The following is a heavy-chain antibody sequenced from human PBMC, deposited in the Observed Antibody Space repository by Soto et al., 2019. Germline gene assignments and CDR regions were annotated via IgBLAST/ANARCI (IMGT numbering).Heavy chain of an antibody. V-gene: IGHV3-21*01. CDR1: GFTFSSYS. D-gene: IGHD6-13*01. Sequence: EVQLVESGGGLVKPGGSLRLSCAASGFTFSSYSMNWVRQAPGKGLEWVSSISSSSSYIYYADSVKGRFTISRDNAKNSLYLQMNSLRAEDTAVYYCARDKNSSPIIDYWGQGTLVTVSS. CDR3: ARDKNSSPIIDY. J-gene: IGHJ4*02. CDR2: ISSSSSYI.